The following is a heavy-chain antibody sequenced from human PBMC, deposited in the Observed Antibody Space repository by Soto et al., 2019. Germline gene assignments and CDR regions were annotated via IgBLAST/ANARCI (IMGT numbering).Heavy chain of an antibody. CDR3: AKYSGNSGGYRVRPYYYYYFMDV. Sequence: VQLLESGGGLVQPGGSLRVSCAASGFTFGSYAMSWVRQAPGKGLEWVSTISQSGGTTYYADSVKGRFTLSRDNSKNTLYLQRNSLRAEDTAVYYCAKYSGNSGGYRVRPYYYYYFMDVWGKGTTVTVSS. CDR1: GFTFGSYA. V-gene: IGHV3-23*01. D-gene: IGHD3-10*01. CDR2: ISQSGGTT. J-gene: IGHJ6*03.